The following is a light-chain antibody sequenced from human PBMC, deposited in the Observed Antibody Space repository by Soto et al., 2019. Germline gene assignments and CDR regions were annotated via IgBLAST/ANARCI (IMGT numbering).Light chain of an antibody. CDR2: AAS. CDR3: QQYYIYPPT. J-gene: IGKJ4*01. CDR1: QSIGTD. Sequence: AIRMTQSPSSFSASTGDRVTITCRASQSIGTDLAWYKQIPGRAPKLLIFAASTLQRGVPSRFSGSGSGTDFTLTFSSLQSEDFATYYCQQYYIYPPTFGGGTKVEIK. V-gene: IGKV1-8*01.